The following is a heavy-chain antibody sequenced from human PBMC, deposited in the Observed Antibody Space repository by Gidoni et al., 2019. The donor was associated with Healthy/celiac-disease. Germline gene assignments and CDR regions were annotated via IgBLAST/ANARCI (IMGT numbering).Heavy chain of an antibody. V-gene: IGHV3-9*01. Sequence: EVQLVESGGGLVQHGRSLRLSCAASGFTFDDYAMHWVRQAPGKGLEWVSGISWNSGSIGYADSVKGRFTISRDNAKNSLYLQMNSLRAEDTALYYCAKDMDQKTSDYYDSSGVFDYWGQGTLVTVSS. J-gene: IGHJ4*02. D-gene: IGHD3-22*01. CDR1: GFTFDDYA. CDR2: ISWNSGSI. CDR3: AKDMDQKTSDYYDSSGVFDY.